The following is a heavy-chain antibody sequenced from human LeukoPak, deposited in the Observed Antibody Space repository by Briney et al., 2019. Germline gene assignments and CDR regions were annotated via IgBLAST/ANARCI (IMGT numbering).Heavy chain of an antibody. CDR3: ARVNWSGDGLQILLRYCDWLPPSFDY. Sequence: SETLSLTCTVSGASISSSRDYWGWIRQPPGKGLEWIGSIYYSGTTYYDPSLKSRVTISVDTSKNQFPLKLSSVTAADTAVYYCARVNWSGDGLQILLRYCDWLPPSFDYWGQGTLVTVSS. CDR1: GASISSSRDY. J-gene: IGHJ4*02. V-gene: IGHV4-39*06. D-gene: IGHD3-9*01. CDR2: IYYSGTT.